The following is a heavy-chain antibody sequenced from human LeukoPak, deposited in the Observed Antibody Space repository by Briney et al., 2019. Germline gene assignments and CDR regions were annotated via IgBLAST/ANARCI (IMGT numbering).Heavy chain of an antibody. CDR3: ARTLRYCSSTSCYANAIDY. J-gene: IGHJ4*02. CDR2: IIPIFGTA. Sequence: SVKVSCKASGGTFSSYAISWVRQAPGQGLEWMGGIIPIFGTANYAQKFQGRVTITADESTSTAYMELSSLRSEDTAVYYCARTLRYCSSTSCYANAIDYWGQGTLVTVSS. D-gene: IGHD2-2*01. V-gene: IGHV1-69*13. CDR1: GGTFSSYA.